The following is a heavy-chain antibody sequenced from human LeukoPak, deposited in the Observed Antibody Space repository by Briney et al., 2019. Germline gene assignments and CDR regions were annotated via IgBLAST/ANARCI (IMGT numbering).Heavy chain of an antibody. D-gene: IGHD6-25*01. CDR3: ARRGRNSSGWQDYL. CDR1: GGSISSYY. CDR2: IYHTRST. Sequence: PSETLSLTCTVSGGSISSYYWSCIRPPPGKGLEWIANIYHTRSTNYNPSLSSRVTISIDTPKNQFSLKLTSVTAADTAVYYCARRGRNSSGWQDYLWGQGTLVTVSS. J-gene: IGHJ4*02. V-gene: IGHV4-59*01.